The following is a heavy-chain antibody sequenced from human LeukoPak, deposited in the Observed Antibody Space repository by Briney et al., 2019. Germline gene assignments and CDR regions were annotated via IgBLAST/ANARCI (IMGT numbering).Heavy chain of an antibody. D-gene: IGHD3-10*01. J-gene: IGHJ4*02. CDR1: GGSISSDY. CDR3: ARYYYGSGSQEFDY. Sequence: SETLSLTCTVSGGSISSDYWSWIRQPPGKGLEWIGYIYYSGSTNYNPSLKSRVHISVDTSKDQFSLKLSSVTAADTGVYYCARYYYGSGSQEFDYWGRGTLVTVSS. CDR2: IYYSGST. V-gene: IGHV4-59*01.